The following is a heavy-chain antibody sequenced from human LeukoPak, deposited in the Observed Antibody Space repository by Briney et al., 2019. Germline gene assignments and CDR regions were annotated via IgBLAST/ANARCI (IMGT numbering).Heavy chain of an antibody. Sequence: GGSLRLSCAASGFTFSSYAMHWVRQAPGKGLKWVAVISYDGSNKYYADSVKGRFTISRDNSKNTLYLQMNSLRAEDTAVYYCARGGFWTTVTDVDYWGQGTLVTVSS. J-gene: IGHJ4*02. V-gene: IGHV3-30*04. CDR3: ARGGFWTTVTDVDY. D-gene: IGHD4-17*01. CDR2: ISYDGSNK. CDR1: GFTFSSYA.